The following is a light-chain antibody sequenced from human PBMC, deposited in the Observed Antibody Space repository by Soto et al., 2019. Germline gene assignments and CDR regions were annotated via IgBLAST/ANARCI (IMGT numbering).Light chain of an antibody. Sequence: DIQMTQSPASLSASVVERVTITWRASQSIGSYLSWYQQKPGKAPKLLINVASTLQSGVPSRFSGSGSGTDFTLAISSLQPEDFATYYCQQSSSTPQTFGGGTKVDIK. CDR3: QQSSSTPQT. J-gene: IGKJ4*01. CDR1: QSIGSY. V-gene: IGKV1-39*01. CDR2: VAS.